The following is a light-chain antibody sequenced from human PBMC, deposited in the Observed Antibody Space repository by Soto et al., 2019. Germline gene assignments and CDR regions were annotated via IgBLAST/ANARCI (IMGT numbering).Light chain of an antibody. J-gene: IGKJ1*01. CDR3: QRYGSSRT. Sequence: IVLQQSPGTLSLSPWERDTLSCRARQSVSNNYLAWYQQKPGQPPRLLIYGASYRAAGIPDWFGGSGSGTVFTPISSRLHHEDSADYYCQRYGSSRTFGQGTKVEIK. CDR2: GAS. CDR1: QSVSNNY. V-gene: IGKV3-20*01.